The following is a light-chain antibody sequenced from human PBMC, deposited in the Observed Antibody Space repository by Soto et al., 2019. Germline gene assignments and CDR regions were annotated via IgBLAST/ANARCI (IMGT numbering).Light chain of an antibody. CDR1: QSISSY. Sequence: IQMTQSPSSVSASVGDRVTITCQASQSISSYLNWYQQKPGKAPKLLIYAASSLQSGVPSRFSGSGSGTDFTLTISSLQPEDFATYYCQQSYSTPKTFSQGTKVDIK. V-gene: IGKV1-39*01. CDR3: QQSYSTPKT. J-gene: IGKJ1*01. CDR2: AAS.